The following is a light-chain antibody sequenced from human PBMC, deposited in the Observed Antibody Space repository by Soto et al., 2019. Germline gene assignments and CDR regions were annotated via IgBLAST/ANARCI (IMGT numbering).Light chain of an antibody. CDR2: INSDGSH. J-gene: IGLJ2*01. CDR1: SGHTNYA. Sequence: QLVLTQSPSASGSPGASVKRTCTLSSGHTNYAIAWHQQQPEKGPRFLMKINSDGSHSKGDGVPDRFSGSSSGAERYFTISSLQSEDEADYYCQTWGTGIVTFGGGTNLTVL. CDR3: QTWGTGIVT. V-gene: IGLV4-69*01.